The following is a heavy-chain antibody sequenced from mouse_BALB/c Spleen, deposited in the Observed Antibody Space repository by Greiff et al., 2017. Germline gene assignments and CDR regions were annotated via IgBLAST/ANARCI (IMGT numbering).Heavy chain of an antibody. CDR2: ISSGSSTI. V-gene: IGHV5-17*02. D-gene: IGHD1-1*01. CDR1: GFTFSSFG. CDR3: ARGSSYAMDY. Sequence: VQLKESGGGLVQPGGSRKLSCAASGFTFSSFGMHWVRQAPEKGLEWVAYISSGSSTIYYADTVKGRFTISRDNPKNTLFLQMTSLRSEDTAMYYCARGSSYAMDYWGQGTSVTVSS. J-gene: IGHJ4*01.